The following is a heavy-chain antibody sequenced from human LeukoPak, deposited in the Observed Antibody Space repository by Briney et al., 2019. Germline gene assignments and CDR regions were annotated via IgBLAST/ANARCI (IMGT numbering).Heavy chain of an antibody. Sequence: GESLKISCKGSGYSFTSYWIGWVRQMPGKGLEWMGIIYPGDSDTRYSPSFQGQVTISADKSISTAYLQWSSLKASDTAMYYCARISTMVRGVIIGYYYGMDVWGQGTTVTVSS. CDR3: ARISTMVRGVIIGYYYGMDV. CDR2: IYPGDSDT. CDR1: GYSFTSYW. D-gene: IGHD3-10*01. V-gene: IGHV5-51*01. J-gene: IGHJ6*02.